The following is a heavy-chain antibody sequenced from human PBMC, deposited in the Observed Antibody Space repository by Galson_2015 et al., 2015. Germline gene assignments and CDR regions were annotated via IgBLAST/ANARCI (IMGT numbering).Heavy chain of an antibody. CDR3: ARLGTGSYSDGAFDI. CDR1: GFTFSDTW. Sequence: SLRLSCAASGFTFSDTWIGWVRQMPGKGLEGMGIIYPGDSDARYSPSFQGQVTMSADKSISTAYLQWSSLKASDTAMYYCARLGTGSYSDGAFDIWGQGTMVTVSS. D-gene: IGHD1-26*01. J-gene: IGHJ3*02. V-gene: IGHV5-51*01. CDR2: IYPGDSDA.